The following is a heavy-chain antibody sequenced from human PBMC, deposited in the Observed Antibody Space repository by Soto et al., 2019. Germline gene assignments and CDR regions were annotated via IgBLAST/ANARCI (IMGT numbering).Heavy chain of an antibody. J-gene: IGHJ4*02. CDR2: INHSGST. CDR1: GGSFSGYY. V-gene: IGHV4-34*01. Sequence: QVQLQQWGAGLLKPSETLSLTCAVYGGSFSGYYWSWIRQPPGNGLEWIGEINHSGSTNYNPSLKRRITISVDTSKNQFSLKLSSVTAADTAVYYCARGRFVGDNGGPFDYWGQGTLVTVSS. CDR3: ARGRFVGDNGGPFDY. D-gene: IGHD1-26*01.